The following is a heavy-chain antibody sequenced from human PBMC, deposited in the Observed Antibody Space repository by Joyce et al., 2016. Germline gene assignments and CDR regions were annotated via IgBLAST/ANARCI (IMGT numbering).Heavy chain of an antibody. CDR3: AKRSGADWGHIDY. D-gene: IGHD2-21*02. V-gene: IGHV3-23*01. J-gene: IGHJ4*02. Sequence: EVQLLESGGGLVQPGGSMRLSCAASGFTFNNFAMTWVRQSPVGRLEWVSAITGSGTTEFAESVRGRFSIARDNSQNIVYLQMNSLRVDDTAVYYCAKRSGADWGHIDYWGQGTLVTVSS. CDR2: ITGSGTT. CDR1: GFTFNNFA.